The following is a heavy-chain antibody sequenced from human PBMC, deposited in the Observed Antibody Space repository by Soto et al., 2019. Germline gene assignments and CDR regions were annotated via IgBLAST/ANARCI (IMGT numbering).Heavy chain of an antibody. J-gene: IGHJ4*02. V-gene: IGHV4-59*08. D-gene: IGHD2-15*01. CDR2: IYYSGST. CDR1: GGSISSYY. CDR3: ARQAAATPKTYYFYY. Sequence: SETLSLTCTVSGGSISSYYWSWIRQPPGKGLEWIGYIYYSGSTNYNPSLKSRVTISVDTSKNQFSLKLSSVTAADTAVYYCARQAAATPKTYYFYYWGQGTLVTVSS.